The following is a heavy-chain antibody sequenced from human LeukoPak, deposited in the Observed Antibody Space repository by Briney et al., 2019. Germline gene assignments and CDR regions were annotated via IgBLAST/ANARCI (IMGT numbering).Heavy chain of an antibody. J-gene: IGHJ4*02. CDR1: GFTFTDY. CDR2: ISGSGGST. CDR3: AKVPYGGNFDY. D-gene: IGHD4-23*01. Sequence: PGGSLRLSCAASGFTFTDYMSWVRQAPGKGLEWVSAISGSGGSTYYADSVKGRFTISRDNSKNTLYLQMNSLRAEDTAVYYCAKVPYGGNFDYWGQGTLVTVSS. V-gene: IGHV3-23*01.